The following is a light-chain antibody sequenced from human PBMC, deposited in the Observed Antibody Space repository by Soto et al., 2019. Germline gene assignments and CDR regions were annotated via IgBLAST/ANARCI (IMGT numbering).Light chain of an antibody. V-gene: IGKV4-1*01. Sequence: DIVMTQSPDSLAVSLGERATINCKSSQSVLYSSNNKNYLAWYQQKPGQPPKLLIYWASTRESGVPDRVSGSGSGTDFTLTIGSLQAEDVAVYYCQYGFTFGPGTKVDIK. CDR2: WAS. CDR3: QYGFT. CDR1: QSVLYSSNNKNY. J-gene: IGKJ3*01.